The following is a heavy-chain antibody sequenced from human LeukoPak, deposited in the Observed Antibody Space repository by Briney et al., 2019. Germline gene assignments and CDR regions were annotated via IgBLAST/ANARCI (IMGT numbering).Heavy chain of an antibody. CDR3: ARDLNHAFDI. J-gene: IGHJ3*02. V-gene: IGHV3-64*01. CDR1: GFTFSSYS. CDR2: ISSNGGST. Sequence: PGGSLRLSCAASGFTFSSYSMNWVRQAPGKGLEYVSAISSNGGSTYYANSVKGRFTISRDNSKNTLYLQMGSLRAEDMAVYYCARDLNHAFDIWGQGTMVTVSS. D-gene: IGHD1-14*01.